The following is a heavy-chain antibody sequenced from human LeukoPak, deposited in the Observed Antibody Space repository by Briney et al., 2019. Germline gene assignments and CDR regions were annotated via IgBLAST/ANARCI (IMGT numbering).Heavy chain of an antibody. CDR3: ARVGDSSGYYLGAFDY. Sequence: PSETLSLTCAVYGGSFSGYYWSWIRQPPGKGLEWIGDNNHSGSTNYNPSLKSRVTISLDTSKNQFSLKLSPVTAADTAVYYCARVGDSSGYYLGAFDYWGQGTLVTVSS. J-gene: IGHJ4*02. D-gene: IGHD3-22*01. CDR1: GGSFSGYY. V-gene: IGHV4-34*01. CDR2: NNHSGST.